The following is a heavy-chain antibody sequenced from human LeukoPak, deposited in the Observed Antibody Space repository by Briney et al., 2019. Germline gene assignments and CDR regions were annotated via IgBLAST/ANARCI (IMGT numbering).Heavy chain of an antibody. J-gene: IGHJ4*02. V-gene: IGHV3-33*01. CDR2: IWYDGSKT. D-gene: IGHD4-23*01. CDR1: GFTFTNYG. Sequence: PGGSLRLSCTTSGFTFTNYGINWVRQAPGKGLEWVAAIWYDGSKTSYTDSVKGRFTISRDNSKNTLYLQMNSLRAEDTAVYYCARVPGGNWGDFDYWGQGTLVTVSS. CDR3: ARVPGGNWGDFDY.